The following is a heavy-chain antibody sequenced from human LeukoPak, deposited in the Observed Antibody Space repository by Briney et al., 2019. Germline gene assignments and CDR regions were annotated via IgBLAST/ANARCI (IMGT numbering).Heavy chain of an antibody. CDR2: IYNGGST. J-gene: IGHJ6*03. D-gene: IGHD6-13*01. CDR1: GASISRNY. Sequence: SETLSLTCTVSGASISRNYWSWIRQPPGKGLEWIGYIYNGGSTNYNPSLKSRVTISVDTSNNQFSLKLSSVTAADTAVHYCARVGSSWYYYYYMDVWGKGTTVTVSS. V-gene: IGHV4-59*01. CDR3: ARVGSSWYYYYYMDV.